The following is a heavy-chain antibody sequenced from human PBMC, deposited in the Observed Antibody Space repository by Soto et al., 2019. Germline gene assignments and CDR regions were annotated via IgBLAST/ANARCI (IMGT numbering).Heavy chain of an antibody. Sequence: GGPLRLSCTASGFTFGAYAMSWVRQSPGKGLEWVGLIRSKAYGWTTEYAASVKGRFTISRDDSNSIAYLQMNSLKTEDTAVYYCTRDETGTHYGMDVWGQGTTVTAP. J-gene: IGHJ6*02. CDR3: TRDETGTHYGMDV. V-gene: IGHV3-49*04. CDR1: GFTFGAYA. CDR2: IRSKAYGWTT. D-gene: IGHD3-10*01.